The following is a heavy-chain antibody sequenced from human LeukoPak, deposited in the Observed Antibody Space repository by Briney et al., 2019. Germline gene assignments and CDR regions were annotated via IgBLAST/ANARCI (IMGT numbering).Heavy chain of an antibody. CDR2: IWYDGSNK. J-gene: IGHJ4*02. Sequence: GGSLRLSCAASGFTFSSYGMHWVRQAPGKGLEWVAVIWYDGSNKYYADSVKGRFTISRDNSKNTLYLQMNSLRAEDTAVYYCAKSRIVVVPAAMSLGYYFDYWGQGTLVTVSS. CDR3: AKSRIVVVPAAMSLGYYFDY. CDR1: GFTFSSYG. V-gene: IGHV3-33*06. D-gene: IGHD2-2*01.